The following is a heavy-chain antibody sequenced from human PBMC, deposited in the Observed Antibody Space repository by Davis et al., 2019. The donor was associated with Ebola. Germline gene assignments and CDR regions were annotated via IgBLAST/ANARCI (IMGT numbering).Heavy chain of an antibody. J-gene: IGHJ4*02. D-gene: IGHD2-2*01. V-gene: IGHV4-59*01. CDR3: ARTLVESVLIPAAPNYFDY. Sequence: MPSETLSLTCTVSGGSISSYYWSWIRQPPGKGLEWIAYIHHSGSTNYNPSLKSRVTISVDTSKNQFSLKLSSLTAADTAVYYCARTLVESVLIPAAPNYFDYWGQGTLVTVSS. CDR2: IHHSGST. CDR1: GGSISSYY.